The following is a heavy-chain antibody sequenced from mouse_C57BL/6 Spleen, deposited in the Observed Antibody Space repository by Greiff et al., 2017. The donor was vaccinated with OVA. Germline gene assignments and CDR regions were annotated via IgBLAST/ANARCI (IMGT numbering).Heavy chain of an antibody. Sequence: QVQLQQPGAELVKPGASVKLSCKASGYTFTSYWMHWVKQRPGQGLEWIGMIHPNSGRTNYNEKFKSKATLTVDKSSSTAYMQLSSLTSEDSAVYYCAKVYDGGFAYWGQGTLVTVSA. CDR3: AKVYDGGFAY. CDR1: GYTFTSYW. CDR2: IHPNSGRT. V-gene: IGHV1-64*01. D-gene: IGHD2-13*01. J-gene: IGHJ3*01.